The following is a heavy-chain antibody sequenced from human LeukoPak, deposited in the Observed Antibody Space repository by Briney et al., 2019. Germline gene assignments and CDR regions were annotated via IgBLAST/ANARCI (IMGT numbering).Heavy chain of an antibody. CDR3: ARHETGPYFDY. CDR1: GYSLTSYW. D-gene: IGHD1-1*01. J-gene: IGHJ4*02. Sequence: GESLKISRNVFGYSLTSYWIAWVRQMPGKGLECMGIIYPGDSDTRYSPSFQGQVTISAGKSISTAYLQWSSLRASDTAMYYCARHETGPYFDYWGQGTLVTVSS. V-gene: IGHV5-51*01. CDR2: IYPGDSDT.